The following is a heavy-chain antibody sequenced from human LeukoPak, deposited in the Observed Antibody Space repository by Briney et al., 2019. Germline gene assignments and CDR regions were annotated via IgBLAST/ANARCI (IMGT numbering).Heavy chain of an antibody. CDR3: ARRAAPTVPAAISFFDY. D-gene: IGHD2-2*01. V-gene: IGHV4-34*01. J-gene: IGHJ4*02. CDR1: GGSFSGYY. Sequence: PSETLSLTCAVYGGSFSGYYWSWIRQPPGKGLEWIGEINHSGSTNYNPSLKSRVTISVDTSKNQFSLKLSSVTAADTAVYYCARRAAPTVPAAISFFDYWGQGTLVTVSS. CDR2: INHSGST.